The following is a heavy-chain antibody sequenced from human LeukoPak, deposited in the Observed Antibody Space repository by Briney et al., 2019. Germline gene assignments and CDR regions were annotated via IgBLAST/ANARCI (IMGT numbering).Heavy chain of an antibody. D-gene: IGHD6-13*01. CDR3: ARGGSKYYYYYMDV. CDR2: INHSGST. Sequence: PSETLSLTCAVYGGSFSGYYWSWIRQPPGKGLEGIGEINHSGSTNYNPSLKSGGTISVDTCKNQFSLKLSSVTAPDTAVYYCARGGSKYYYYYMDVWGKGTTVTVSS. CDR1: GGSFSGYY. V-gene: IGHV4-34*01. J-gene: IGHJ6*03.